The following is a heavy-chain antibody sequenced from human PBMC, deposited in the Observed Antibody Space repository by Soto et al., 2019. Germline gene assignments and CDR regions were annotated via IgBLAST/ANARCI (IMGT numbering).Heavy chain of an antibody. CDR2: IYPGDSDT. CDR1: GYSFTSYW. V-gene: IGHV5-51*01. D-gene: IGHD5-12*01. CDR3: ASQEMATKNVDAFDI. J-gene: IGHJ3*02. Sequence: GEALKISCKGSGYSFTSYWIGWVRQMPWKGLECMGIIYPGDSDTRYSPSFQGQVTISADKSISTAYLQWSSLKASDTAMYYCASQEMATKNVDAFDIWGQGTMVTVSS.